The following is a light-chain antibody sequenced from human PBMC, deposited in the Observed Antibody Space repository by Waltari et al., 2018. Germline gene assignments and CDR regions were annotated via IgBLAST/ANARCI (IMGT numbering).Light chain of an antibody. J-gene: IGLJ1*01. CDR3: SSYTSSSTLG. CDR2: DVR. Sequence: QSALTQPASVSGSPGQSITISCTGTSSDVGVYQHVSWYQQHPGKAPKLMIYDVRNRPAGVSNRFSGSKSGNTASLTISGLQAEDEADYYCSSYTSSSTLGFGTGTKVTVL. V-gene: IGLV2-14*03. CDR1: SSDVGVYQH.